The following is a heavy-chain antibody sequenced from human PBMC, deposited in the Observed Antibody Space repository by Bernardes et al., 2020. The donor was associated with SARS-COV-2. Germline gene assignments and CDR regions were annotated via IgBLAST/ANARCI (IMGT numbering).Heavy chain of an antibody. CDR3: AKDYSVIGQGVYYYGLDV. CDR2: SSGSGDAK. V-gene: IGHV3-23*01. D-gene: IGHD4-4*01. Sequence: GGSLRLSCAASGFTFSDYAMSWVRQAPGKGLEWVATSSGSGDAKYYADSVKGRFTISSDNSETTLYLQMKSLRAEDTAVYYCAKDYSVIGQGVYYYGLDVWGQGTMVTVS. J-gene: IGHJ6*02. CDR1: GFTFSDYA.